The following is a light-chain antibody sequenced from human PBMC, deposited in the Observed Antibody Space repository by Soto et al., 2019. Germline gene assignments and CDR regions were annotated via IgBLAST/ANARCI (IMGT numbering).Light chain of an antibody. V-gene: IGKV3-11*01. CDR3: QQRSSQQRSNWLLT. Sequence: EIVLTQSPATLSLSPGERATLSCRASQSVSSYLAWYQQKPGQAPRLLIYDTSNRATGIPARFSGSGSGTDFTLTISSLEPEDFAVYYCQQRSSQQRSNWLLTFGGGTKVEIK. CDR2: DTS. CDR1: QSVSSY. J-gene: IGKJ4*01.